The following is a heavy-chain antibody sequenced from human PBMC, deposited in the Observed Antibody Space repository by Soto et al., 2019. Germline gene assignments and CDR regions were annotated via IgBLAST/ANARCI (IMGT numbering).Heavy chain of an antibody. CDR2: IIPILGIA. J-gene: IGHJ1*01. Sequence: QVQLVQSGAEVKKPGSSVNVSCKASGGTFSSYTISWVRQAPGQGLEWRGRIIPILGIANYAQKFQGRVTIRADKSTGTAHLEPRTLRSEDTAVYYCAREHGDYGAGNFLHWCQGPLVTVSS. CDR3: AREHGDYGAGNFLH. CDR1: GGTFSSYT. D-gene: IGHD4-17*01. V-gene: IGHV1-69*08.